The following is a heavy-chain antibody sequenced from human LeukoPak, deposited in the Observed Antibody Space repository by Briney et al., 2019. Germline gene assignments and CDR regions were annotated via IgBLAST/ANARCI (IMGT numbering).Heavy chain of an antibody. CDR2: VYYTGTT. V-gene: IGHV4-59*01. CDR1: GDSIRNYY. Sequence: SETLSLTCTVSGDSIRNYYWSWIRQPPGKGLEWIGYVYYTGTTNYNPSLKSRVTISLDTSKNQFSLRLSSVTAGDTAVYYCARDFGPYHYGGTRIWGQGTLVTVSS. D-gene: IGHD4-23*01. J-gene: IGHJ4*02. CDR3: ARDFGPYHYGGTRI.